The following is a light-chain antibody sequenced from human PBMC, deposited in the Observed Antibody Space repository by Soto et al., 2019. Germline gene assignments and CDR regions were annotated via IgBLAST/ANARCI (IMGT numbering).Light chain of an antibody. J-gene: IGKJ2*01. V-gene: IGKV1-5*01. CDR3: EQYNSYSPYT. CDR2: DAS. CDR1: QSISSW. Sequence: DIPMTQSPSTLSASVGDRVTITCSASQSISSWLAWYQQKPGNAPKLLIYDASSLESGVPSRFSGSGSETEFTLTISSLQPDDFAPYYCEQYNSYSPYTFGQGTKLEIK.